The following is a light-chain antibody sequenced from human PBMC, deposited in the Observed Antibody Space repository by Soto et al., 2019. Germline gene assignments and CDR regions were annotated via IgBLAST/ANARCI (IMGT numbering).Light chain of an antibody. CDR3: QQYGFSPT. J-gene: IGKJ1*01. CDR1: PSVSRDF. V-gene: IGKV3-20*01. Sequence: EIVLTQSPRTLSLSPGETATLSCRASPSVSRDFLVWYQHKRGQPPRLLLYGGSIRATGTPDRFSGSGSGTEFTLTISRLEPEDVGVYYCQQYGFSPTFGQGTKVELK. CDR2: GGS.